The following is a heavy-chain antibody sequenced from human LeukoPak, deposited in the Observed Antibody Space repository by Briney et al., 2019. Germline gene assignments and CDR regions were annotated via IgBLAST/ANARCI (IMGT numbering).Heavy chain of an antibody. CDR1: GFTLSTYG. D-gene: IGHD3-9*01. Sequence: GGSLRLSCAASGFTLSTYGMHWLRQAPGKGPEWVAVISYDGSDKYYADSVKGRFTISRDNSKNTLYLQMSSLRAEDTAVYYCARQGGDILTGYLDYWGQGTLVTVSS. V-gene: IGHV3-30*03. J-gene: IGHJ4*02. CDR3: ARQGGDILTGYLDY. CDR2: ISYDGSDK.